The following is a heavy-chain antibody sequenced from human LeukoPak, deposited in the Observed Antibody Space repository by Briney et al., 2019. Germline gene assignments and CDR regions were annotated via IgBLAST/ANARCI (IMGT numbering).Heavy chain of an antibody. Sequence: ASVKVSCKASGYTFTGYYMHWVRQAPGQGLEWMGRINPNSGGTNYAQKFQGRVTMTRDTSISTAYMELSRLRSDDTAVYYCARETTEKTKIRPRAGDAFDIWGQGTMVTVSS. CDR2: INPNSGGT. CDR1: GYTFTGYY. D-gene: IGHD1-14*01. CDR3: ARETTEKTKIRPRAGDAFDI. J-gene: IGHJ3*02. V-gene: IGHV1-2*06.